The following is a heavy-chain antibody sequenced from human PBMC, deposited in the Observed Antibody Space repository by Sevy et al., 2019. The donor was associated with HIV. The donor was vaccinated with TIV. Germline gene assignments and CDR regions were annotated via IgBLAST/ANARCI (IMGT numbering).Heavy chain of an antibody. CDR1: GFTFTSYA. J-gene: IGHJ4*02. V-gene: IGHV3-23*01. CDR3: AKDLAYDNTYIDY. Sequence: GGSLRLSCAVSGFTFTSYAMHWVRQAPGKGLEWVSGVSGSGGSTYYADSVKGRFTISRDNSRNTLHLQMNSLRAEDTAVYYCAKDLAYDNTYIDYWGQGTLVTVSS. CDR2: VSGSGGST. D-gene: IGHD3-22*01.